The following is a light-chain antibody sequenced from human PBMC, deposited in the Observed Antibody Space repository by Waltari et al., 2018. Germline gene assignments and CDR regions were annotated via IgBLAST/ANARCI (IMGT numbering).Light chain of an antibody. CDR1: QTISNNY. CDR3: QHFGGSPKYT. J-gene: IGKJ2*01. Sequence: EIVLTQSPGTLSLSPGERATLSCRASQTISNNYLAWYQAKPGQAPRLLIYVVSHRATGIPDRFSGGGSGTDFTLTISRLEPDDFAVYYCQHFGGSPKYTFGQGTKLEIK. V-gene: IGKV3-20*01. CDR2: VVS.